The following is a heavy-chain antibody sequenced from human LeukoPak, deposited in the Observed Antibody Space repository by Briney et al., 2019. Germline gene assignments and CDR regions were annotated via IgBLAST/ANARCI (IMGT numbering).Heavy chain of an antibody. CDR1: GGSISSRSFY. Sequence: PSEGLSLTSTHPGGSISSRSFYWGWIRQPPGKGLEWLGSISDSGSPNYNPPLKSRVAISVDTSKNQFSLELSSVTAADTAVYYCARAYVFTLFGVTTHSYFDYWGQGPVVSVSS. V-gene: IGHV4-39*07. CDR2: ISDSGSP. CDR3: ARAYVFTLFGVTTHSYFDY. J-gene: IGHJ4*02. D-gene: IGHD3-3*01.